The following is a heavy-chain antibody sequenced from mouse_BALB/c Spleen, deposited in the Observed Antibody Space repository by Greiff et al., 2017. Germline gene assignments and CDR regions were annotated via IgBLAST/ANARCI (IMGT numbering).Heavy chain of an antibody. Sequence: EVKLVESGGGLVKPGGSLKLSCAASGFTFSDYYMYWVRQTPEKRLEWVATISDGGSYTYYPDSVKGRFTISRDNAKNNLYLQMSSLKSEDTAMYYCARGYYGNYGLDYWGQGTTLTVSS. D-gene: IGHD2-1*01. J-gene: IGHJ2*01. CDR2: ISDGGSYT. V-gene: IGHV5-4*02. CDR3: ARGYYGNYGLDY. CDR1: GFTFSDYY.